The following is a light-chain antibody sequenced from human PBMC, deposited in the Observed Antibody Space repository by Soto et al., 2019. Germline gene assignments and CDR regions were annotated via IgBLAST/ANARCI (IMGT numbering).Light chain of an antibody. V-gene: IGLV4-69*01. J-gene: IGLJ2*01. CDR1: SGLSLYA. Sequence: QLVLTQSPSASASLGASVKLTCTLSSGLSLYAIAWHQQHPEKGPRYLMKLNSDGSHTKGDGIPDRFSGSSSGAERYLTISSLQSDDEADYYCQTWDTGIVVFGGGTKLTVL. CDR2: LNSDGSH. CDR3: QTWDTGIVV.